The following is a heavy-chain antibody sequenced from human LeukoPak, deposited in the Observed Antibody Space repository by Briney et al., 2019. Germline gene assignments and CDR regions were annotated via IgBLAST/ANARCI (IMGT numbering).Heavy chain of an antibody. CDR3: ARDPRDYDFWSGPSDY. J-gene: IGHJ4*02. V-gene: IGHV4-34*01. D-gene: IGHD3-3*01. CDR2: INHSGST. Sequence: SETLSLTCAVYGGSFSGYYWSWIRQPPGKGLEWIGEINHSGSTYYNPSLKSRITISVDRSKNQFSLKLSSVTAADTAVYYCARDPRDYDFWSGPSDYWGQGTLVTVSS. CDR1: GGSFSGYY.